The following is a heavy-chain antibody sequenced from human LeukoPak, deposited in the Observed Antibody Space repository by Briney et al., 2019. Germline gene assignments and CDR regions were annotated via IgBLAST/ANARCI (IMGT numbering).Heavy chain of an antibody. D-gene: IGHD5-18*01. Sequence: SQTLSLTCTVSDGSVSNDYYYWSWIRQPAGKGLEWIGHIYSSGSSNYNPSLTSRVTISVDTSKNQFSLKLSSVTAADTAVYYCARAQGDVDTAMATPPYYYYYMDVWGKGTTVAVSS. V-gene: IGHV4-61*09. J-gene: IGHJ6*03. CDR2: IYSSGSS. CDR3: ARAQGDVDTAMATPPYYYYYMDV. CDR1: DGSVSNDYYY.